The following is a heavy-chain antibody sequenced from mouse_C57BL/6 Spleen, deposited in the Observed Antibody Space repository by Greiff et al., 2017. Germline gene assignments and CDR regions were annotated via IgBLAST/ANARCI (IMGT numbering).Heavy chain of an antibody. V-gene: IGHV2-9-1*01. Sequence: VKVVASGPGLVAPSQSLSITCTVSGFSLTSYAISWVRQPPGKGLEWLGVIWTGGGTNYSSALKSRLSISKDNSKSQVFLKMNSLQTDDTAMYYCARNDYYSNYGAMDYCGQGTSVTVSS. J-gene: IGHJ4*01. D-gene: IGHD2-5*01. CDR3: ARNDYYSNYGAMDY. CDR1: GFSLTSYA. CDR2: IWTGGGT.